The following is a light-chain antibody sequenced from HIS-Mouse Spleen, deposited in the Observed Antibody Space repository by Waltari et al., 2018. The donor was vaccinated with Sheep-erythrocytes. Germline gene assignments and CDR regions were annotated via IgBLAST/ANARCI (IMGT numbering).Light chain of an antibody. CDR2: EGS. Sequence: QSALTQPASVSGSPGQSITIPCTGTSSDVGSYNLVSWYQQHPGKAPKLMIYEGSKRPSGGSNLFSGSNSGNTTSLTSSGLQAEDEADYYCCSYAGSSTPWVFGGGTKLTVL. CDR1: SSDVGSYNL. V-gene: IGLV2-23*01. CDR3: CSYAGSSTPWV. J-gene: IGLJ3*02.